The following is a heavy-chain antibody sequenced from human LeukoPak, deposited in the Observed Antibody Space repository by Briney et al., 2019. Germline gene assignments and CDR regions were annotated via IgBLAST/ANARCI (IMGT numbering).Heavy chain of an antibody. J-gene: IGHJ6*02. V-gene: IGHV1-2*02. CDR1: GYTFTGYY. CDR2: INPNSGGT. D-gene: IGHD2-2*01. Sequence: ASVKVSCKASGYTFTGYYMHWVRQAPGQGLEWMGWINPNSGGTNYAQKFQGRVTMTRDTSISTAYMELSRLRSDDTAVYYCARGDQLLSFYYYGMDVWGRGTTVTVSS. CDR3: ARGDQLLSFYYYGMDV.